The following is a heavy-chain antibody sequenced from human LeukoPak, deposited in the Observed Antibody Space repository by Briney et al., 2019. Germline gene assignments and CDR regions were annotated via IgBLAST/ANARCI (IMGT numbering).Heavy chain of an antibody. CDR3: AREVTPYY. D-gene: IGHD4-23*01. CDR2: INQDGSEK. CDR1: GFTLSSYE. J-gene: IGHJ4*02. V-gene: IGHV3-7*01. Sequence: GGSLRLSCTASGFTLSSYEMTWVRQPPGKGLEWVANINQDGSEKYYVDSVKGRFTISRDNAKNSLFLQMNSLRAEDTAVYYCAREVTPYYWGQGALVTVSS.